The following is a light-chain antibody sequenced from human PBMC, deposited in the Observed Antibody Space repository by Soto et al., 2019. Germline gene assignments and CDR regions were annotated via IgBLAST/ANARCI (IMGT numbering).Light chain of an antibody. CDR2: GVS. J-gene: IGKJ4*01. CDR1: QSVSSN. CDR3: RQDSALPLT. V-gene: IGKV3-15*01. Sequence: EVVMTQSPATLSVSPGERATLSCRASQSVSSNFLAWYQQKPGQAPRLLIYGVSIRATGIPARFSGSGSGKQVTIATGSLQSEDFAVHYCRQDSALPLTFCSGT.